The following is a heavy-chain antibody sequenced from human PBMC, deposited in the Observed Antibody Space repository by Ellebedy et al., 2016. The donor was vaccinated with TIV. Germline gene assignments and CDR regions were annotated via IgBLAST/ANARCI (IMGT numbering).Heavy chain of an antibody. V-gene: IGHV3-30*03. CDR1: GFTFSTYA. Sequence: GGSLRLSCAASGFTFSTYAMPWVRQAPGKGLAWVALISYGGNDKYYADSVKGRFTISRDNSKNIVYLQINSLRPEDTAVFYCAREVDTEGYFDLWGRGTLVTVSS. J-gene: IGHJ2*01. D-gene: IGHD5-18*01. CDR2: ISYGGNDK. CDR3: AREVDTEGYFDL.